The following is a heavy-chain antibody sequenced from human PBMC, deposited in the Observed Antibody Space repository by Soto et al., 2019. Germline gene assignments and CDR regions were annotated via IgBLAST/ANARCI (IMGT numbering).Heavy chain of an antibody. J-gene: IGHJ5*02. CDR3: ARHEGWTGPDQ. V-gene: IGHV4-4*02. Sequence: QVHLQESGPGLVKPSETLSLTCAVSGASIGRGSWWGWVRQPPGKGLEWIAEIFHDGNTNYSPSLKGRVTISVDKSQNQFSLNVYSVNAADTAVYYCARHEGWTGPDQWGQGTLVSVSS. D-gene: IGHD2-8*02. CDR2: IFHDGNT. CDR1: GASIGRGSW.